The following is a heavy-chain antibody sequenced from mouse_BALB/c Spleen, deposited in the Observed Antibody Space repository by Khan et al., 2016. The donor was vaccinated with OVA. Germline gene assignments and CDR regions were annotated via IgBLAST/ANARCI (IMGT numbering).Heavy chain of an antibody. V-gene: IGHV1S34*01. Sequence: LVKTGASVKISCKASGYSFTGYYMHWVKQSHGKSLEWIGYISCYNGSTTYNQKFKGKTTFTVDTSSSTVYMQFNSLTYEDSAVYYGARGDYYGSSSYAYGGQGTLVTVSA. J-gene: IGHJ3*01. CDR3: ARGDYYGSSSYAY. CDR1: GYSFTGYY. CDR2: ISCYNGST. D-gene: IGHD1-1*01.